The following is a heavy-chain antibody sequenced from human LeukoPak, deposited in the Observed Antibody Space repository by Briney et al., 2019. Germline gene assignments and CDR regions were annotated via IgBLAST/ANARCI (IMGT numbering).Heavy chain of an antibody. CDR3: ARHYYDRSDSYSFDY. CDR1: GGSISGYY. CDR2: IFSSGST. J-gene: IGHJ4*02. Sequence: PSETLSLTCTVSGGSISGYYWSWIRQPPGKGLEWIGYIFSSGSTNYNPSLKSRVTISEDTSVNQFSLRLSSVTAADTAVYYCARHYYDRSDSYSFDYWGQGTLVTVSS. D-gene: IGHD3-22*01. V-gene: IGHV4-59*08.